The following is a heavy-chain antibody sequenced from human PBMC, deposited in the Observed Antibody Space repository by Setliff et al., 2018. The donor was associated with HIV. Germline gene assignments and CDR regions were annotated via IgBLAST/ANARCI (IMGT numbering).Heavy chain of an antibody. Sequence: GGSLRLSCAASGFTFSSYAMSWVRQAPGKGLDWVSVISGSGDSAYYADSVKGRFTISRDDSKNMLFLQMDSLRVEDTAVYYCAKSHTFYFDTPSYPLDYWGQGTLVTVSS. D-gene: IGHD3-9*01. J-gene: IGHJ4*02. CDR3: AKSHTFYFDTPSYPLDY. V-gene: IGHV3-23*01. CDR2: ISGSGDSA. CDR1: GFTFSSYA.